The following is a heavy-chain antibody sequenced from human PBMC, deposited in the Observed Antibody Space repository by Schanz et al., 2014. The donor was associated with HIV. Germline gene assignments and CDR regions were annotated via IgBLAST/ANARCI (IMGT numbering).Heavy chain of an antibody. J-gene: IGHJ4*02. CDR2: ITDNGADT. D-gene: IGHD2-2*01. CDR3: AKVGRIYSTTWIDY. Sequence: EVQLVESGGGLVQPGGSLRLSCAASGFTFSSYGMHWVRQAPGKGLEWVSGITDNGADTYYADSVKGRFTISRDNSKNTLYLQMNSLRREDTAVYYCAKVGRIYSTTWIDYWGQGTLVTVSS. V-gene: IGHV3-23*04. CDR1: GFTFSSYG.